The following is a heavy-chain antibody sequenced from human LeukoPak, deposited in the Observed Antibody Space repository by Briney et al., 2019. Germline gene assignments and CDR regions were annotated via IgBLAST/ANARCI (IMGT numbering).Heavy chain of an antibody. CDR2: ISGSGDNT. CDR3: ARSRSYPSRDAFDI. V-gene: IGHV3-23*01. CDR1: GFTFSSYA. Sequence: AGGSLRLSCAASGFTFSSYAMTWVRLAPGKGLEWVSEISGSGDNTYYADSVKGRFTISRDNAKNSLYLQMNSLRAEDTAVYYCARSRSYPSRDAFDIWGQGTMVTVSS. J-gene: IGHJ3*02. D-gene: IGHD1-26*01.